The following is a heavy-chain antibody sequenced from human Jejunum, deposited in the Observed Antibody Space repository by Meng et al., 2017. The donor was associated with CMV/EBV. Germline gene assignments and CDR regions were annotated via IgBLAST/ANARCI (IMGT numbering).Heavy chain of an antibody. CDR3: ARDFWQQGYYYGMDV. J-gene: IGHJ6*02. CDR1: GFTVSSSS. D-gene: IGHD3-3*01. CDR2: IYSGGST. Sequence: GFTVSSSSMNWVRQAPEKGLEWVSIIYSGGSTYYADSVKGRFTISRDTSKNTLYLHMNSLRADDTAIYYCARDFWQQGYYYGMDVWGQGTTVTVSS. V-gene: IGHV3-53*01.